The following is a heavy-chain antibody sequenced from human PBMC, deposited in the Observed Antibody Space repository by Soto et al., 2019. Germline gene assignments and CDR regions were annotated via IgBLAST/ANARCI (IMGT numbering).Heavy chain of an antibody. J-gene: IGHJ4*02. D-gene: IGHD6-6*01. V-gene: IGHV3-30-3*01. CDR1: GFTFSIYA. CDR3: TTGRTKSGTMAARPGDY. Sequence: QVQLVESGGGVVQPGRSLGLSCAASGFTFSIYAMHWVRQAPGKGLEWVAVISYDGSSTVYADSVKGRFTISRDNSKNTLYLQMSSLRAEDTAVYYCTTGRTKSGTMAARPGDYWGQGTLVTVSS. CDR2: ISYDGSST.